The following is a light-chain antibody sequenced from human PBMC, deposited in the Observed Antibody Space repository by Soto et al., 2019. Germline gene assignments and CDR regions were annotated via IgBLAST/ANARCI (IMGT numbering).Light chain of an antibody. CDR1: SSDVGSYNL. J-gene: IGLJ2*01. Sequence: QSVLTQPASVSGSPGQSITISCTGTSSDVGSYNLVSWYQQHPGKAPKLMIYEGSKRPSGVSNRFSGSKSGNTASLTISGLQADDEADYYCCSYAGSSTSLFGGGTKLTVL. V-gene: IGLV2-23*01. CDR3: CSYAGSSTSL. CDR2: EGS.